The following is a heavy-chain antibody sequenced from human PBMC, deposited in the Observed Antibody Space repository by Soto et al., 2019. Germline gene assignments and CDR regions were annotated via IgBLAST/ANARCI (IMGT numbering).Heavy chain of an antibody. V-gene: IGHV3-30*18. CDR1: GFTFSSYG. J-gene: IGHJ6*02. D-gene: IGHD6-19*01. CDR2: ISYDGSNK. Sequence: PGGSLRLSCAASGFTFSSYGMHWVRQAPGKGLEWVAVISYDGSNKYYADSVKGRFTISRDNSKNTLYLQMNSLRAEDTAVYYCAKDRGLVNYYGMDVWGQGTTVTVSS. CDR3: AKDRGLVNYYGMDV.